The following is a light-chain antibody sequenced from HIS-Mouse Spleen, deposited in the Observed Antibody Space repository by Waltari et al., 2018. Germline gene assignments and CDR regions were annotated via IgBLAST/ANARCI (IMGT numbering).Light chain of an antibody. J-gene: IGLJ2*01. Sequence: QSALTQPPSASGSPGQSVTISCTGTSIDVGGSNYFSWYQQHPGKAPKLMIYEVSKRPSGVPDRFSGSKSGNTASLTVSGLQAEDEADYYCSSYAGSNNFNVVFGGGTKLTVL. CDR2: EVS. CDR3: SSYAGSNNFNVV. V-gene: IGLV2-8*01. CDR1: SIDVGGSNY.